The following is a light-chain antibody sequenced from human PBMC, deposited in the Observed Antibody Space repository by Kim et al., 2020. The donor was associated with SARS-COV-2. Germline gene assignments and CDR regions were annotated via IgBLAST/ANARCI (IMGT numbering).Light chain of an antibody. CDR3: QQYEDNTWT. CDR1: QSISTW. J-gene: IGKJ1*01. CDR2: DAS. V-gene: IGKV1-5*01. Sequence: YVGERVTITGRASQSISTWLAGHQQLPGKAPRLLISDASSLESGVPSRFSGSGSGREFTLTINNLQPEDFATYYCQQYEDNTWTFGQGTKVDIK.